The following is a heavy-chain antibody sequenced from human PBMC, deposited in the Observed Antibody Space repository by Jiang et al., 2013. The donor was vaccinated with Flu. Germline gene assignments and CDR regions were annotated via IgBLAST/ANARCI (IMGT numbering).Heavy chain of an antibody. CDR2: INPSGGST. Sequence: YYMHWVRQAPGQGLEWMGIINPSGGSTSYAQKFQGRVTMTRDTSASTVYMELSSLRSEDTAVYYCARDRRVWSNYDAKTVDTAMVTGYYYGMDVWGKGTTVTVSS. CDR3: ARDRRVWSNYDAKTVDTAMVTGYYYGMDV. D-gene: IGHD5-18*01. J-gene: IGHJ6*04. V-gene: IGHV1-46*01. CDR1: YY.